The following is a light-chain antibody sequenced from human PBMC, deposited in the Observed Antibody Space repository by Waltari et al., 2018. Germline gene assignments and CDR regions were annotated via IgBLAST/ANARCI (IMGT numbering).Light chain of an antibody. CDR1: SSDVGRYNY. CDR2: DVT. Sequence: QSALTQPPSASGSPGQSITISCTGTSSDVGRYNYVSWYQHHPGQAPKLIIFDVTERPSGVPDRFSCCKSGNTASLTVSGLQAEDEADYYCCSYAGTTDVILFGGGTKLTVL. CDR3: CSYAGTTDVIL. J-gene: IGLJ2*01. V-gene: IGLV2-8*01.